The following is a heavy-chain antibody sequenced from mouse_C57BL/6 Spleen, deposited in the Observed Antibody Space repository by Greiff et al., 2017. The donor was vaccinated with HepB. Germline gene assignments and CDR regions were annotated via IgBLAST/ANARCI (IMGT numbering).Heavy chain of an antibody. CDR2: IYPGDGDT. CDR1: GYAFSSSW. Sequence: VQLQQSGPELVKPGASVKISCKASGYAFSSSWMNWVKQRPGKGLEWIGRIYPGDGDTNYNGKFKGKATLTADKSSSTAYMQLSSLTSEDSAVYFWARSGDIYYGNWDYAMDYWGQGTSVTVSS. D-gene: IGHD2-1*01. CDR3: ARSGDIYYGNWDYAMDY. J-gene: IGHJ4*01. V-gene: IGHV1-82*01.